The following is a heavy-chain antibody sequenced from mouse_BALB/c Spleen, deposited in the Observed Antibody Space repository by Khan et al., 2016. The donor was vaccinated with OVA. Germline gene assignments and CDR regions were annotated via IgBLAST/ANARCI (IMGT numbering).Heavy chain of an antibody. CDR2: IWSGGST. Sequence: QVQLKQSGPGLVQPSQSLSITCPVSGFSLTTYGVHWVRQSPGKSPEWLGVIWSGGSTEYNTPFIPRLSINKDNSNRQVFLKMNSLQADDTAMYYCARNSYMYDFTYWGQGTLVTVSA. CDR3: ARNSYMYDFTY. CDR1: GFSLTTYG. J-gene: IGHJ3*01. D-gene: IGHD2-14*01. V-gene: IGHV2-2*01.